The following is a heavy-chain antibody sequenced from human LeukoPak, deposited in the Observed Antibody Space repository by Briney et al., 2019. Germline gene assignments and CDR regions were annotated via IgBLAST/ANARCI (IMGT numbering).Heavy chain of an antibody. CDR3: ATGASVGAVPAFDI. V-gene: IGHV1-24*01. CDR1: GYTLTELS. J-gene: IGHJ3*02. Sequence: ASVKVSCKVSGYTLTELSMHWVRQAPGKGLEWMGGFDPEDGETIYAQKFQGRVTMTEDTSTDTAYMELSSLRSEDTAVYYCATGASVGAVPAFDIWAKGQWSPSLQ. D-gene: IGHD1-26*01. CDR2: FDPEDGET.